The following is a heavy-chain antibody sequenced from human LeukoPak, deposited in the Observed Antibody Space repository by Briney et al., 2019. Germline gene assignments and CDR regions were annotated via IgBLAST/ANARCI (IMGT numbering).Heavy chain of an antibody. V-gene: IGHV3-66*01. CDR1: GFTVSSNY. Sequence: GGSLRLSCAASGFTVSSNYMSWVRQAPGKGPEWVSVIYSGGITYYADSVKGRFTISRDNSKNTLYLQMNSLRAEDTAVYYCARAIWSGYYYFDYWGQGTLVTVSS. D-gene: IGHD3-3*01. CDR2: IYSGGIT. J-gene: IGHJ4*02. CDR3: ARAIWSGYYYFDY.